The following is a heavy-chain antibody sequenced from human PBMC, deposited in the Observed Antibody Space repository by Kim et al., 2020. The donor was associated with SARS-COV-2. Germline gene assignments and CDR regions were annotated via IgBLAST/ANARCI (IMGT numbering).Heavy chain of an antibody. CDR3: ARGVGGYDILTGYRPPGLGKVYYYYGMDV. CDR1: GFTFSSYS. D-gene: IGHD3-9*01. Sequence: GGSLRLSCAASGFTFSSYSMNWVRQAPGKGLEWVSSISSSSSYIYYADSVKGRFTISRDNAKNSLYLQMNSLRAEDTAVYYCARGVGGYDILTGYRPPGLGKVYYYYGMDVWGQGTTVTVSS. CDR2: ISSSSSYI. J-gene: IGHJ6*02. V-gene: IGHV3-21*01.